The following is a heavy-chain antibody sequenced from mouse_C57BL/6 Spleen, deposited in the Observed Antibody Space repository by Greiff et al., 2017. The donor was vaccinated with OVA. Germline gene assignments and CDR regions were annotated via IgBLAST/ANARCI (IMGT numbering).Heavy chain of an antibody. Sequence: QVHVKQSGAELVRPGTSVKMSCKASGYTFTNYWIGWAKQRPGHGLEWIGDIYPGGGYTNYNEKFKGKATLTADKSSSTAYMQFSSLTSEDSAIYYCARRTAQAKYYFDYWGQGTTLTVSS. D-gene: IGHD3-2*02. V-gene: IGHV1-63*01. CDR1: GYTFTNYW. CDR3: ARRTAQAKYYFDY. J-gene: IGHJ2*01. CDR2: IYPGGGYT.